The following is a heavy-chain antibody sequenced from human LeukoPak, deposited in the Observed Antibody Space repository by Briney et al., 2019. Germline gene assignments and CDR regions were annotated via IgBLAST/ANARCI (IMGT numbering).Heavy chain of an antibody. D-gene: IGHD4-11*01. CDR1: GFTFTNFW. J-gene: IGHJ4*02. CDR2: IRPDGSEQ. CDR3: AXRDSARNPWAY. Sequence: GGSLRLSCAASGFTFTNFWMNWIRRAPGRGLEWVANIRPDGSEQFYVDSVKGRFTISRDNAKNSVYLQMNSLRADDTAVYYCAXRDSARNPWAYWGQGTLVTVST. V-gene: IGHV3-7*01.